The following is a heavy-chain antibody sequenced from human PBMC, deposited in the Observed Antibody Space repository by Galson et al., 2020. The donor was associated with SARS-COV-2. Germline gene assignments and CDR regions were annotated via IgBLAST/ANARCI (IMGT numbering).Heavy chain of an antibody. V-gene: IGHV4-4*07. J-gene: IGHJ6*02. CDR2: VHNSGNT. Sequence: SETLSLTCTVSGGSIGSYYWSWLRQPAGRGLEWIGRVHNSGNTDYNPSLKSRVTMSLETSKNQFSLKLRSVSAADTAIYYCARSGYATSGLPPSFKYSGMDVWGQGTTVTVSS. CDR3: ARSGYATSGLPPSFKYSGMDV. D-gene: IGHD3-10*01. CDR1: GGSIGSYY.